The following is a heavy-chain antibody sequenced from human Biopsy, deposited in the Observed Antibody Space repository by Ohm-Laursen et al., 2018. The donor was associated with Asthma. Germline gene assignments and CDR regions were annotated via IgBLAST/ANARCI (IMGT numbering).Heavy chain of an antibody. CDR2: INTDGRTT. Sequence: SLGLSCTASGFTFSSYWMHWVRQAPGKGLVWVSRINTDGRTTSYADSVKGRFTISRDNAKLYLQMNSLRDEDTAVYYCTRGGLEPFDYWGQGTLVTVSS. CDR3: TRGGLEPFDY. CDR1: GFTFSSYW. V-gene: IGHV3-74*01. D-gene: IGHD1-1*01. J-gene: IGHJ4*02.